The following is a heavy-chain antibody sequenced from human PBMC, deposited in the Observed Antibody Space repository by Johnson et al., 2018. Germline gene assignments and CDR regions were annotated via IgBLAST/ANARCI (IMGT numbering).Heavy chain of an antibody. CDR1: GFTFDDYA. CDR2: ISLNSGSI. J-gene: IGHJ3*02. Sequence: VQLVEAGGGLVQPGRSLRLSCAASGFTFDDYAMHWVRQAPGKGLEWVSGISLNSGSIGYADSVQGRFTLSRDNAKNSLYLQMNRLRAEDTALYYCAKDLGSDYDDAFDIWGQGTMVTVSS. D-gene: IGHD1-26*01. CDR3: AKDLGSDYDDAFDI. V-gene: IGHV3-9*01.